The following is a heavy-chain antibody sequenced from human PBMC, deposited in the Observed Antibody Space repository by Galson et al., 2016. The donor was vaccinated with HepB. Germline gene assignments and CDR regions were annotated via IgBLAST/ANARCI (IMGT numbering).Heavy chain of an antibody. CDR3: ARDGGRASRYCDYFDY. CDR2: INTHGSEK. V-gene: IGHV3-7*01. J-gene: IGHJ4*02. Sequence: LEWVANINTHGSEKYYVDSVKGRFTISRDNAKNSLYLQMNSLRAEDTAVYFCARDGGRASRYCDYFDYWGQGSLVTVSS. D-gene: IGHD2-15*01.